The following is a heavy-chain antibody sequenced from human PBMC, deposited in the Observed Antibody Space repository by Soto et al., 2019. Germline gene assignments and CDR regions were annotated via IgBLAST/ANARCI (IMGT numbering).Heavy chain of an antibody. CDR2: ISYDGSNK. J-gene: IGHJ6*02. V-gene: IGHV3-30-3*01. CDR1: GFTFSSYA. Sequence: QVQLVESGGGVVQPGRSLRLSCAASGFTFSSYAMHWVRQAPGKGLEWVAVISYDGSNKYYADSVKGRFTISRDNFKNSPNLQTNSLRAEDTAVYYCARDEIRFSWADGVDVWGQGTMVTVSS. CDR3: ARDEIRFSWADGVDV. D-gene: IGHD3-3*01.